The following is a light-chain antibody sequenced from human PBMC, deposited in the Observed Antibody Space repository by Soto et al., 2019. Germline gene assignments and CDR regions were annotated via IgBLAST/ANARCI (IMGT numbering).Light chain of an antibody. Sequence: DIQMTQSPSSVSASVGDRVTITCREMQCMTSWLAWYQQKPGKAPKLLIYAASILQSGVPSRFSGSGSGTDFTLNISSLKPEDFATYYCQQANNFPLTFGGGTKVEIK. J-gene: IGKJ4*01. CDR3: QQANNFPLT. V-gene: IGKV1D-12*01. CDR2: AAS. CDR1: QCMTSW.